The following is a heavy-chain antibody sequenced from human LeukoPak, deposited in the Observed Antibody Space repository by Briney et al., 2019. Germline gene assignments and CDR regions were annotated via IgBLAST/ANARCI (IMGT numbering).Heavy chain of an antibody. CDR1: GVTFSSYS. J-gene: IGHJ6*03. D-gene: IGHD4-17*01. V-gene: IGHV3-21*01. CDR2: ISSSSSYI. Sequence: GSLRLTCAVSGVTFSSYSMNWVRQAPGTGLEWVSSISSSSSYIYYADSVKGRFTIFSENAKNSLYPQMISLIAEAATVYYFARASYAVDYGDDAAPLYYYYYYMDVWVKGTKVTDSS. CDR3: ARASYAVDYGDDAAPLYYYYYYMDV.